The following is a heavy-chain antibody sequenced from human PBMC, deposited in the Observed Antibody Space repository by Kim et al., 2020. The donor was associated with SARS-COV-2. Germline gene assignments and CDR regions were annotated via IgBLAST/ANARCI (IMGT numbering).Heavy chain of an antibody. D-gene: IGHD2-2*01. CDR1: GFTFSSYA. CDR2: ISYDGSNK. Sequence: GGSLRLSCAASGFTFSSYAMHWVRQAPGKGLEWVAVISYDGSNKYYAVSVKGRFTISRDNSKNTLYLQMNSLRAEDTAVYYCASFALVPAAPRSYYYYGMDVWGQGTTVTVSS. J-gene: IGHJ6*02. V-gene: IGHV3-30-3*01. CDR3: ASFALVPAAPRSYYYYGMDV.